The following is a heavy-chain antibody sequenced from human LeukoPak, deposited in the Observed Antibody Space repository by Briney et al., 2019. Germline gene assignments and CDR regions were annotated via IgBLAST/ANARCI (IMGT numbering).Heavy chain of an antibody. CDR1: GYTFTSYG. CDR2: ISAYNGNT. J-gene: IGHJ4*02. D-gene: IGHD3-10*01. Sequence: ASVKVSCKASGYTFTSYGISWVRQAPGQGLEWMGWISAYNGNTNYAQKLQGRVTVTADTSTSTAYMELRSLRSDDTAVYYCARFDPGVHPGDYWGQGTLVTVSS. CDR3: ARFDPGVHPGDY. V-gene: IGHV1-18*01.